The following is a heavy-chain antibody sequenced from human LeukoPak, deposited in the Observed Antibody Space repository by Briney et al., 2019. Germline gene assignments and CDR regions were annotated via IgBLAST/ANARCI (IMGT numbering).Heavy chain of an antibody. CDR1: GFTFSSYA. V-gene: IGHV3-23*01. CDR3: AKDVISSYLPCYVIHGIYG. CDR2: ISSSGGTT. J-gene: IGHJ6*04. Sequence: GGSLRLSCAVSGFTFSSYAMSWVRQAPGKGLEWVSAISSSGGTTYYADSGTGPSSSSGANSKYTLHMQMNSLRGEDTAVYYCAKDVISSYLPCYVIHGIYGWGEGTTATVSS. D-gene: IGHD6-13*01.